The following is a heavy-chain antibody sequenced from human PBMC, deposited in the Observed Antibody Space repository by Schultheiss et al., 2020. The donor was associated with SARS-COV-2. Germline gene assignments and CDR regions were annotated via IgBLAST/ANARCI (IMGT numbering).Heavy chain of an antibody. D-gene: IGHD5-24*01. CDR3: ARARWLQYYYYYYGMDV. V-gene: IGHV3-21*01. Sequence: ETLSLTCAVYGGSFSGYYWSWIRQPPGKGLEWVSSISSSSSYMYYADSVKGRFTISRDNAKNSLYLQMNSLRAEDTAVYYCARARWLQYYYYYYGMDVWGQGTTVTVSS. CDR2: ISSSSSYM. CDR1: GGSFSGYY. J-gene: IGHJ6*02.